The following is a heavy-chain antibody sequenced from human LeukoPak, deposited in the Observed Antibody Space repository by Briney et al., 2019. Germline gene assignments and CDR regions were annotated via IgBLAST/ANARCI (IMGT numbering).Heavy chain of an antibody. CDR3: ARDSAGNDY. CDR1: GFTFSTYW. Sequence: GGSLRHSCVGSGFTFSTYWMSWVRQAPGKGLEWVANIKQDGSEKYYVDSVKGRFTISRDNAKNSLYLQMNSLRAEDTAMYYCARDSAGNDYWGQGTLVTVSS. D-gene: IGHD6-13*01. V-gene: IGHV3-7*01. CDR2: IKQDGSEK. J-gene: IGHJ4*02.